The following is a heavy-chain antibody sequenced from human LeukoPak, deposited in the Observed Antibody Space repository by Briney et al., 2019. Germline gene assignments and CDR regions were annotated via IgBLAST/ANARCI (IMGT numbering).Heavy chain of an antibody. D-gene: IGHD4-17*01. V-gene: IGHV4-39*01. CDR3: ARRNYGGAIDY. J-gene: IGHJ4*02. CDR1: GDSITSSSYY. CDR2: FYDSGST. Sequence: PSETLSLTCTVSGDSITSSSYYWAWIRQPPGKGLEWIGSFYDSGSTYYSPSLKSRVTISVDTSKNQFSLKLSSVTAADTAVYYCARRNYGGAIDYWGQGSLVTVSS.